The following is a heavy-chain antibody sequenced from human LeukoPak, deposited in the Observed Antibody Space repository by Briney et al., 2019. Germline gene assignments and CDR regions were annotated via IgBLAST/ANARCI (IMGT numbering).Heavy chain of an antibody. J-gene: IGHJ4*02. V-gene: IGHV3-30*03. D-gene: IGHD3-22*01. CDR2: ISYDGSNK. Sequence: GRSLRLSCAASGFTFCSYAMHGVREAPGKGLERGAVISYDGSNKYYADSVKGRLTISRDNSKNTLYLQMNSLRAEDRAVYYCARGPFYDSSGYYPPEGFDYWGQGTLVTVSS. CDR3: ARGPFYDSSGYYPPEGFDY. CDR1: GFTFCSYA.